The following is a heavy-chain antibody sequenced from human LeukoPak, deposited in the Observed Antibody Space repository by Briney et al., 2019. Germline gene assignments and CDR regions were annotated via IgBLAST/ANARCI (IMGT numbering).Heavy chain of an antibody. CDR1: GFTFSTYV. CDR2: ISSNGDNT. V-gene: IGHV3-64D*06. Sequence: GGSLRLSCSVSGFTFSTYVMHWVRQAPGKGLEYASAISSNGDNTYYADSVKGRFTISRDNSKNTLYLLSSLRADDTAVYYCVRGTGYWGQGTLVTVSS. CDR3: VRGTGY. J-gene: IGHJ4*02.